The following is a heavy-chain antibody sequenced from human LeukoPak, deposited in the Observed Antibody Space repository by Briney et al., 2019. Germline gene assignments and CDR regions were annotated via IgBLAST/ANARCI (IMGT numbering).Heavy chain of an antibody. D-gene: IGHD2-2*01. V-gene: IGHV4-39*01. CDR1: GGSISSSSYY. CDR2: IYYSGST. Sequence: SETLSLTCTVSGGSISSSSYYWGWIRQPPGKGLEWIGSIYYSGSTYYNPSLKSRVTISVDTSKNQFSLKLSSVTAADTAVYYCARQPGYCSSTSGYADKVDYWGQGTLVTVSS. CDR3: ARQPGYCSSTSGYADKVDY. J-gene: IGHJ4*02.